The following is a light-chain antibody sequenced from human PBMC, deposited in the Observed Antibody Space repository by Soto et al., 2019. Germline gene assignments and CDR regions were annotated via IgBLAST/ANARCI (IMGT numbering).Light chain of an antibody. V-gene: IGKV1D-12*01. J-gene: IGKJ5*01. CDR3: QQAKCFPVS. Sequence: DIQMTQSPSSVSASVGDRVTITCRASQDIGSWFAWYQQKPGKVPKLLIYAASILQSGVPSRFSGSGSGTDFTLTINNLQPEDFATCYCQQAKCFPVSFGQGTRLENK. CDR2: AAS. CDR1: QDIGSW.